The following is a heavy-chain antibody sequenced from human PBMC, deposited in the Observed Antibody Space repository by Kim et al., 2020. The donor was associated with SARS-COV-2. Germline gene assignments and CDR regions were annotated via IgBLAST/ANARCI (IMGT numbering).Heavy chain of an antibody. CDR2: INPNSGGT. V-gene: IGHV1-2*02. J-gene: IGHJ5*02. CDR3: ARGPIGVVGPVRWFDP. Sequence: ASVKVSCKASGYTFTGYYIHWVRQAPGQGLEWMGWINPNSGGTNYAQKFQGRVTMTRDTSISTAYMELSRLRSDDTAVYYCARGPIGVVGPVRWFDPWGQGTLVTVSS. CDR1: GYTFTGYY. D-gene: IGHD2-2*01.